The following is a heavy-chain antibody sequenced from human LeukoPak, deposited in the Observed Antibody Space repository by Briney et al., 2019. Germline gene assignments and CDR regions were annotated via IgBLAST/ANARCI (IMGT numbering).Heavy chain of an antibody. D-gene: IGHD5-24*01. CDR3: AKDIQLST. Sequence: GGALRLSCAASGFTLSVGAMRWVRQARGGGLEWVSLIGASGDSPYYAPSLNPPFTISRDNSKNTLSLQMNSLRFEDTAMYFCAKDIQLSTWGRGTMVTVSS. CDR1: GFTLSVGA. CDR2: IGASGDSP. V-gene: IGHV3-23*01. J-gene: IGHJ3*01.